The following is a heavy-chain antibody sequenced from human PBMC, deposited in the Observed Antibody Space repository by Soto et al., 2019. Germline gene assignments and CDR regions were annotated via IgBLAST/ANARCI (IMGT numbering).Heavy chain of an antibody. CDR1: GYTFTSYG. Sequence: ASVKVSCKASGYTFTSYGISWVRQAPGQGLEWMGWISAYNGNTNYAQKLQGRVTMTTDTSTSTAYMELRSLRSDDTAVYYCARDTLQYSSSWYGVFQRWGQGTLVTVSS. J-gene: IGHJ1*01. CDR3: ARDTLQYSSSWYGVFQR. V-gene: IGHV1-18*01. D-gene: IGHD6-13*01. CDR2: ISAYNGNT.